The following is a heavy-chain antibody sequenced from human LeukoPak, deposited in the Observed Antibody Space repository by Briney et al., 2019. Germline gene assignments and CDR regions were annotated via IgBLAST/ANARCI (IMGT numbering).Heavy chain of an antibody. J-gene: IGHJ5*01. CDR2: ISGNSGST. V-gene: IGHV3-23*01. Sequence: PGGSLRLSCAASGFTFTNVAMSWVRQAPGKGLEWVSVISGNSGSTYYADSVKGRFTISRENSKNTLYLQMNSLRAEDTATYYCAREVGWFDSWGQGTLVTVSS. CDR3: AREVGWFDS. CDR1: GFTFTNVA. D-gene: IGHD1-26*01.